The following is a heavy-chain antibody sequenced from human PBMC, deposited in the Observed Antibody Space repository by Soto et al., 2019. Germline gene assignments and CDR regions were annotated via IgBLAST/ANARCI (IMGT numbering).Heavy chain of an antibody. CDR1: GFTFSSYA. D-gene: IGHD3-9*01. V-gene: IGHV3-30*04. CDR2: ISYDGSNK. CDR3: ARGSLYDILTGPFDY. J-gene: IGHJ4*02. Sequence: GGSLRLSCAASGFTFSSYAMHWVRQAPGKGLEWVAVISYDGSNKYYADSVKGRFTISRDNSKNTLYLQMNSLRAEDTAVYYCARGSLYDILTGPFDYRGPGTLVTVSS.